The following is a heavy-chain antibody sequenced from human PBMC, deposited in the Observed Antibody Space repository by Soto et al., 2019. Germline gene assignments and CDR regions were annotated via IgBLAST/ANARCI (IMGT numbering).Heavy chain of an antibody. Sequence: PSETLSLTCTVSGGSISSGDYYWSWIRQPPGKGLEWIGYIYYSGSTYYNPSLKSRVTISVDTSKNQFSLKLSSVTAADTAVYYCASFVYDFWSGYRPYYYGMDVWGQGTTVTVS. D-gene: IGHD3-3*01. J-gene: IGHJ6*02. V-gene: IGHV4-30-4*01. CDR2: IYYSGST. CDR1: GGSISSGDYY. CDR3: ASFVYDFWSGYRPYYYGMDV.